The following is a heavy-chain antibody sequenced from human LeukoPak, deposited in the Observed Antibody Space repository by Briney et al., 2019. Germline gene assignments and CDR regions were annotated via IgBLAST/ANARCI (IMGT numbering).Heavy chain of an antibody. CDR2: INPSGGST. D-gene: IGHD5-18*01. Sequence: ASVKVSCKASGYTFTSYYMHWVRQAPGQGLEWMGIINPSGGSTSYAQKFQGRVTMTRDTSTSTVYMELSSLRSEDTAVYYCARGLGLQLWFSFIGYWGQGTLVTVSS. CDR1: GYTFTSYY. J-gene: IGHJ4*02. V-gene: IGHV1-46*01. CDR3: ARGLGLQLWFSFIGY.